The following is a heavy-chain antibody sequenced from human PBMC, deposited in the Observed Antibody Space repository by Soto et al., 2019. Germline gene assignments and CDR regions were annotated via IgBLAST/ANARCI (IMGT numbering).Heavy chain of an antibody. CDR2: ITYEGRNK. Sequence: GGSLRLACAASGFIFADYGMHWVRQAPGKGLEWVALITYEGRNKYYADAVKGRFTISRDNAKNMVSLQMDSLRAEDTAVYYCAKARGANNWANYYGLDVWGQGTTVTVSS. V-gene: IGHV3-30*18. J-gene: IGHJ6*02. CDR3: AKARGANNWANYYGLDV. CDR1: GFIFADYG. D-gene: IGHD1-1*01.